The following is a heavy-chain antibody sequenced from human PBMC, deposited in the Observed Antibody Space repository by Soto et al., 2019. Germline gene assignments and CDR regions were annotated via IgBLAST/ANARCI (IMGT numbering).Heavy chain of an antibody. J-gene: IGHJ5*02. V-gene: IGHV3-23*01. CDR1: GFTFSSYA. CDR3: AKQERGYCSGGSCYSNWFDP. Sequence: VQLLESGGGLVQPGGSLRLSCAASGFTFSSYAMSWVRQAPGKGLEWVSAISGSGGSTYYADSVKGRFTISRDNSKNTLYLQMNSLRAEDPAVYYCAKQERGYCSGGSCYSNWFDPWGQGTLVTVSS. D-gene: IGHD2-15*01. CDR2: ISGSGGST.